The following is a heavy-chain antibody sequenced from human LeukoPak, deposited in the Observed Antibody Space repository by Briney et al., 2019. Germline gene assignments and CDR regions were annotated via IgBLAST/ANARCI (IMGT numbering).Heavy chain of an antibody. Sequence: GGSLRLSCAASGFSFINAWMSWVRQAPGKGLEWVGRIKSKTDGGTIDYAAPVKGRFTISRDDSKNTLYLQMNSLRAEDTAVYYCARDVDYGDRNPFQHWGQGTLVTVSS. CDR2: IKSKTDGGTI. J-gene: IGHJ1*01. CDR3: ARDVDYGDRNPFQH. CDR1: GFSFINAW. D-gene: IGHD4-17*01. V-gene: IGHV3-15*01.